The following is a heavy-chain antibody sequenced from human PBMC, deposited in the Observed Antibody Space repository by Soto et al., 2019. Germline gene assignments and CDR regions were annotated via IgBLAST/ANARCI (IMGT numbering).Heavy chain of an antibody. D-gene: IGHD3-10*01. Sequence: QVQLVESGGGVVQPGRSLRLSCAASGFTFSSYAMHWVRQAPGKGLEWVAVISYDGSNKYYADSVKGRFTISRDNSKNTLYLQMTSLRAEDKAVYYCARASGSFDYWGQGTLVTVSS. CDR3: ARASGSFDY. V-gene: IGHV3-30-3*01. J-gene: IGHJ4*02. CDR1: GFTFSSYA. CDR2: ISYDGSNK.